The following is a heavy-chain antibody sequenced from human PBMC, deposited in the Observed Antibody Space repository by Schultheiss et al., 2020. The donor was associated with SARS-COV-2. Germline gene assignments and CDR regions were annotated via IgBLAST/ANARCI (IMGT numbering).Heavy chain of an antibody. CDR1: GGSISSGDYY. V-gene: IGHV4-30-4*01. CDR3: ARDKRVGGGKIGGEKNWFDL. J-gene: IGHJ5*02. Sequence: SETLSLTCTVSGGSISSGDYYWSRIRQPPGKGLEWIGYIYYSGSTYYNPSLKSRVTISVDTSKNQFSLKLSSVTAADTAVYYCARDKRVGGGKIGGEKNWFDLWGSGTLDTVS. D-gene: IGHD2-15*01. CDR2: IYYSGST.